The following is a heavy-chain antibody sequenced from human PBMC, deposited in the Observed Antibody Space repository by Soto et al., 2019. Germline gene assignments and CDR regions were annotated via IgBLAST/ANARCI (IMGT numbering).Heavy chain of an antibody. J-gene: IGHJ4*02. D-gene: IGHD7-27*01. CDR3: AIYVASSGVAVLDY. V-gene: IGHV3-15*01. CDR2: IKSNTSGETT. Sequence: EVHVVESGGGSVKAGGSLRLSCAASGFTFAPAWMTWVRQSPGKGLEWVARIKSNTSGETTDYAAPVKGRFTISRDDSKTTADLQMSSLNTEDTGIYYCAIYVASSGVAVLDYWGQGTLVTVSS. CDR1: GFTFAPAW.